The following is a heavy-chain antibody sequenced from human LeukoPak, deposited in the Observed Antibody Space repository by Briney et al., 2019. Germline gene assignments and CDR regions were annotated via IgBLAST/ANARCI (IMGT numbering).Heavy chain of an antibody. CDR2: ISSSSSTI. Sequence: GGSLRLSCAASGFTVSSNYMSWVRQAPGKGLEWVSYISSSSSTIYYADSVKGRFTISRDNAKNSLYLQMNSLRAEDTAVYYCARDGPYDFWSGYSRLSAFDIRGQGTMVTVSS. CDR1: GFTVSSNY. D-gene: IGHD3-3*01. J-gene: IGHJ3*02. V-gene: IGHV3-48*01. CDR3: ARDGPYDFWSGYSRLSAFDI.